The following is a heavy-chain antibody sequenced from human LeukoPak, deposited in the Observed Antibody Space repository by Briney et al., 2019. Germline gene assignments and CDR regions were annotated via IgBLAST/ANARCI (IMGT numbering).Heavy chain of an antibody. CDR2: IYSGGST. V-gene: IGHV3-53*01. D-gene: IGHD1-26*01. Sequence: GGSLRLSCAASGFTVGTNSMSWVRQSPGKGLEWVSVIYSGGSTYYADSVKGRFTISRDNAKNSLYLQMNSLRAEDTAVYYCAKGSATPYWGQGTLVTVST. CDR3: AKGSATPY. J-gene: IGHJ4*02. CDR1: GFTVGTNS.